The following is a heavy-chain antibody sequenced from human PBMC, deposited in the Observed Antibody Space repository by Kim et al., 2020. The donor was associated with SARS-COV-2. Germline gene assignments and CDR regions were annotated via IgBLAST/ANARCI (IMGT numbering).Heavy chain of an antibody. J-gene: IGHJ4*02. Sequence: SETLSLTCTVSGGSISSSYWTWIRQPPGKGLEWIGYIYYSGSTNYNPSLKSRVTISVDTSKNQCSLKLSSVTAADTAVYYCARSPLWLPFDYWGQGTLVTVSS. CDR3: ARSPLWLPFDY. D-gene: IGHD3-10*01. CDR2: IYYSGST. V-gene: IGHV4-59*01. CDR1: GGSISSSY.